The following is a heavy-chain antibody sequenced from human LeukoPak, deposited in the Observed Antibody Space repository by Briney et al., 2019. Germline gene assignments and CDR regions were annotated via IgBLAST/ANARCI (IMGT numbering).Heavy chain of an antibody. CDR2: INPNTGVT. CDR1: AYSFTDYY. Sequence: GASVKVSCKASAYSFTDYYIHWVRQAPGQGLEWMGRINPNTGVTDYAQIFKGRVTMTRDTSISTAYMELSRLGSDDTAAYYCARSSPTYYFDSSGYYYGDYWGQGTLVTVSS. CDR3: ARSSPTYYFDSSGYYYGDY. V-gene: IGHV1-2*06. J-gene: IGHJ4*02. D-gene: IGHD3-22*01.